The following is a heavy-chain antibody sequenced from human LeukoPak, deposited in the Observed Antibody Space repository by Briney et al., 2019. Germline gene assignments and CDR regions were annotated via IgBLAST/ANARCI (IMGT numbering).Heavy chain of an antibody. V-gene: IGHV3-66*01. J-gene: IGHJ4*02. CDR2: IYSGGST. D-gene: IGHD2-21*02. CDR3: ARAPVVVVTAKRGGFDY. Sequence: PGGSLRLSCAASGFTVSSNYMSWVRQAPGKGLEWVSVIYSGGSTYYADSVKGRFTIFRDNSKNTPYLQMNSLRAEDTAVYYCARAPVVVVTAKRGGFDYWGQGTLVTVSS. CDR1: GFTVSSNY.